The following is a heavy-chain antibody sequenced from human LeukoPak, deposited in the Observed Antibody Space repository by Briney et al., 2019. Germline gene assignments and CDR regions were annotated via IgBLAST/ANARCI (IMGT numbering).Heavy chain of an antibody. J-gene: IGHJ4*02. D-gene: IGHD3-22*01. V-gene: IGHV1-69*13. Sequence: GASVEVSCKASGGSFSRYAISWVRQAPGQGLEWMGGIIPIFGTANYAQKFQGRVTITADESTRTAYMELRTLRSEDTAIYYCARGSGETGGYYYVYWGRGTPVTVSS. CDR1: GGSFSRYA. CDR2: IIPIFGTA. CDR3: ARGSGETGGYYYVY.